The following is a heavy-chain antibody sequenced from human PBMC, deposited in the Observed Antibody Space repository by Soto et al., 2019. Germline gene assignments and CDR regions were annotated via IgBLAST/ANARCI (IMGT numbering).Heavy chain of an antibody. D-gene: IGHD2-2*01. Sequence: QVQLVQSGAEVKKPGASVKVSCKASGYTFTSYAMHWVRQAPGQRREWMGWINAGNGNTKYSQKFQGRVTITRDTTASTADSEMSSLRSEDTAVYYCAREGYCSSTSCRVYYYYYGMDVWGQGTTVTVSS. CDR3: AREGYCSSTSCRVYYYYYGMDV. J-gene: IGHJ6*02. CDR1: GYTFTSYA. V-gene: IGHV1-3*01. CDR2: INAGNGNT.